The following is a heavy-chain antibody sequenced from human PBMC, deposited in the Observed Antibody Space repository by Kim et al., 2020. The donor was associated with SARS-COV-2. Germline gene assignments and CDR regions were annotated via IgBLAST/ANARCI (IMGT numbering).Heavy chain of an antibody. D-gene: IGHD2-15*01. Sequence: ASVKVSCKASGYTFGISWVRQAPGQGLEWMGWISAYNGNTNYAQKFQGRVTMTTDTSTSTAYMELRSLRFDDTAVYYCARFCSGVACYHNWFDPWGQGTLVTVSS. J-gene: IGHJ5*02. CDR1: GYTFG. CDR2: ISAYNGNT. CDR3: ARFCSGVACYHNWFDP. V-gene: IGHV1-18*01.